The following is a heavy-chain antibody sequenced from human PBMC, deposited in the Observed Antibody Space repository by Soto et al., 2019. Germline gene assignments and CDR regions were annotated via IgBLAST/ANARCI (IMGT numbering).Heavy chain of an antibody. CDR3: ALQSDYTSTFDY. J-gene: IGHJ4*02. Sequence: SETLSLTCTVSGGSISSSSYYWGWIRQPPGKGLEWIGSIYYSGSTYYNPSLKSRVTISVDTSKNQFSLKLSSVTAADTAVYYCALQSDYTSTFDYWGQGTLVTVSS. V-gene: IGHV4-39*01. CDR1: GGSISSSSYY. CDR2: IYYSGST. D-gene: IGHD4-17*01.